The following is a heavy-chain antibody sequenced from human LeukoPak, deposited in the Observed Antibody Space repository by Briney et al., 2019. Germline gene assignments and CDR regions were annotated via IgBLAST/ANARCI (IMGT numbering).Heavy chain of an antibody. D-gene: IGHD6-13*01. Sequence: GASVKVSCKASGYTFTSYAMHWVRQAPGQRLEWMGWINAGNGNTKYSQKFQGRVTIARDTSASTAYMELSSLRSEDTAVYYSARGEQQLANFDYWGQGTLVTVSS. CDR2: INAGNGNT. CDR3: ARGEQQLANFDY. J-gene: IGHJ4*02. CDR1: GYTFTSYA. V-gene: IGHV1-3*01.